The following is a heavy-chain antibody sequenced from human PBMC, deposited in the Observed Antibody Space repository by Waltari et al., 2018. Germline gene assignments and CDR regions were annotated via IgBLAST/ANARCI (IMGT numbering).Heavy chain of an antibody. Sequence: QVQLQESGPGLVKPSQTLSLTCTVSGGSISSGSYYWSWIRQPAGKGLEWIGRIYTSGSTNDNPSLNSRGTISVDTSKNQFSLKLSSVTAADTAVYYCARHHYYDSSGYYWDYYYMDVWGKGTTVTVSS. CDR3: ARHHYYDSSGYYWDYYYMDV. V-gene: IGHV4-61*02. J-gene: IGHJ6*03. CDR1: GGSISSGSYY. CDR2: IYTSGST. D-gene: IGHD3-22*01.